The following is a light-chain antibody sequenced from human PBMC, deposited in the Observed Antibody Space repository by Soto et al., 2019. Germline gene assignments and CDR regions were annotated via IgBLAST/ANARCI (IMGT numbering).Light chain of an antibody. CDR3: LQEYNYPRT. V-gene: IGKV1-6*01. J-gene: IGKJ2*01. CDR2: AAS. Sequence: AIQMTQSPSSLSASVGDRVTITCRASQAIRNDLGWYQQKPGKAPKLLIYAASSLQGGVPSRFSGRGSGTDFTLTISSLQPEDFATYYCLQEYNYPRTFGQGTKLEIK. CDR1: QAIRND.